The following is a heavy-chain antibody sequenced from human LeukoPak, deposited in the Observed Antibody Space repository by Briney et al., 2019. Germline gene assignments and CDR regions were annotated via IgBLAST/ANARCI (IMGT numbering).Heavy chain of an antibody. CDR3: ARETCGSGSYGLDY. CDR2: IYYSGST. D-gene: IGHD3-10*01. CDR1: GGSISSYY. Sequence: PSETLSLTCTVSGGSISSYYWSWIRQPPGKGLEWIGYIYYSGSTNYTPSLKSRVTISVDTSKNQFSLKLNSVTAADTAVYYCARETCGSGSYGLDYWGQGTLVTVSS. V-gene: IGHV4-59*01. J-gene: IGHJ4*02.